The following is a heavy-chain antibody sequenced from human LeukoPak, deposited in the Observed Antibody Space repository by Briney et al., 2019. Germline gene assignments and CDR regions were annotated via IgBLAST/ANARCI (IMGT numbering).Heavy chain of an antibody. D-gene: IGHD3-22*01. CDR3: ARLYYYDSSGPPL. Sequence: SETLSLTCTISGDSFSSSNYYWGWIRQPPGKGLEWFGNIYYSGRTYYNTSLMSRVTISVDTTKNDFSLKLSSVTAADTAVYYCARLYYYDSSGPPLWGQGTMVAVSS. CDR2: IYYSGRT. V-gene: IGHV4-39*02. CDR1: GDSFSSSNYY. J-gene: IGHJ4*02.